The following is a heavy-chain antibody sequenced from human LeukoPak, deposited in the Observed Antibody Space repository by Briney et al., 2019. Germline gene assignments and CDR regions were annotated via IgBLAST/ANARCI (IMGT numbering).Heavy chain of an antibody. J-gene: IGHJ6*02. V-gene: IGHV4-39*07. Sequence: SETLSLTCTVSGGSISSSSYYWGWIRQPPGKGLEWIGSIYYSGSTYYNPSLKSRVTISVDTSKNQFSLKLSSVTAADTAVYYCARTLSSTTHPYYYGMDVWGQGTTVTVSS. CDR2: IYYSGST. CDR3: ARTLSSTTHPYYYGMDV. D-gene: IGHD1-1*01. CDR1: GGSISSSSYY.